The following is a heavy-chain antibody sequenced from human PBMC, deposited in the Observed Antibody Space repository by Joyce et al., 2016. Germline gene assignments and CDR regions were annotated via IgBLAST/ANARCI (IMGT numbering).Heavy chain of an antibody. J-gene: IGHJ4*02. D-gene: IGHD6-19*01. CDR1: GYTFTSSG. CDR3: ARDFFRVAAPFDY. Sequence: QVQLVQSGAEVKKPGASVKVSCKASGYTFTSSGFSWVLQAPGQGLEWRGWISAYNGDTNYAQKFQGRVTMTTDTSTSTAYMDLRSLRSDDTAVYYCARDFFRVAAPFDYWGQGTLVTVSS. CDR2: ISAYNGDT. V-gene: IGHV1-18*01.